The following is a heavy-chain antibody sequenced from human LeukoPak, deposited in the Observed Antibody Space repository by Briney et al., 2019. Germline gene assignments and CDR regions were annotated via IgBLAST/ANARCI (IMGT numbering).Heavy chain of an antibody. CDR2: GRDRTKSYTT. J-gene: IGHJ3*02. Sequence: PGGSLRLSCAASGFTFNDHYIDWVRQALGKGLEWVGRGRDRTKSYTTDYAPSVKGRFIISRDDSKNSLYLHLNSLKTEDTAVYYCVRVDMGATSRDAFDIWGQGTMVTVSS. CDR1: GFTFNDHY. V-gene: IGHV3-72*01. D-gene: IGHD1-26*01. CDR3: VRVDMGATSRDAFDI.